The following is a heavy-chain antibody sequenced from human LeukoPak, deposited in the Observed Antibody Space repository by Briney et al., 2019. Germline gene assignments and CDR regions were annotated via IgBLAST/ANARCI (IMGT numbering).Heavy chain of an antibody. D-gene: IGHD1-26*01. CDR2: MNKDGSEK. Sequence: GGSLRLSCAASGFIISNHWMGWVRQPPGNRPEWVANMNKDGSEKYHANSVKGRFTISRDNARNSVYLQMNSLRVEDTAVYYCARDPVEWEQLLDYWGQGTLVTVSS. V-gene: IGHV3-7*01. J-gene: IGHJ4*02. CDR3: ARDPVEWEQLLDY. CDR1: GFIISNHW.